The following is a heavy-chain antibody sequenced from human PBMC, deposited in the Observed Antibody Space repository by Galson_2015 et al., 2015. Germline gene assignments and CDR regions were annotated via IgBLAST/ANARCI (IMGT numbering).Heavy chain of an antibody. D-gene: IGHD3-3*01. CDR1: GFTFDDYA. J-gene: IGHJ5*02. CDR2: ISWTSGSI. Sequence: SLRLSCAASGFTFDDYAMHWVRQAPGKGLEWVSGISWTSGSIAYADSVKGRFTISRDNAKNSLYLQMNSLRAEDTALYYCAKDRSPRVHNWFDPWGQGTLVTVSS. CDR3: AKDRSPRVHNWFDP. V-gene: IGHV3-9*01.